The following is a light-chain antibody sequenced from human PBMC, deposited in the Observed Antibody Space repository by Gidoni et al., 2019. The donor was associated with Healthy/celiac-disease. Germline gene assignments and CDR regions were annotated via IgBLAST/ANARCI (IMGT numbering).Light chain of an antibody. J-gene: IGKJ1*01. CDR2: GAS. CDR1: QSVSSS. Sequence: IVMTQSPATLSVSPGERATLSCRASQSVSSSLAGYKQKPGQAPRLLIYGASTRATGIPARCSGSGSGTEFTLTISSLQSEDFAVYYCQKYNNWPPWTFGQGTKVEIK. CDR3: QKYNNWPPWT. V-gene: IGKV3-15*01.